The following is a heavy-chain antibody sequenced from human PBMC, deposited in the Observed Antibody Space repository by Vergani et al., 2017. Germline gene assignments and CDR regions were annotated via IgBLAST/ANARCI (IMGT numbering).Heavy chain of an antibody. V-gene: IGHV3-30*14. Sequence: QVQLVESGGGVVQPGRSLRLSCAASGFTFSSYAMHWVRQAPGKGLEWVAVISYDGSNKYYADSVKGRFTISRDNSKNTLYLQMNSLRAEDTAVYYCARDSAYDLWSGYSPNPDYWGQGTLVTVSS. D-gene: IGHD3-3*01. CDR3: ARDSAYDLWSGYSPNPDY. CDR1: GFTFSSYA. CDR2: ISYDGSNK. J-gene: IGHJ4*02.